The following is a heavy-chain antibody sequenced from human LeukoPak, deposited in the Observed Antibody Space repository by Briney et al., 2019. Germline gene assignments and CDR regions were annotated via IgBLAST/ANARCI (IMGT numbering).Heavy chain of an antibody. CDR2: ILTGGNT. Sequence: SETLSLTCTVSGGPISSYYWSWIRQPAGKGLEWIGRILTGGNTNYSPSLKSRVTMSGDRSKNQFSLKLSSVTAADTAVYYCARVGDSATYFDYWGQGTLVTVSS. CDR1: GGPISSYY. V-gene: IGHV4-4*07. J-gene: IGHJ4*02. D-gene: IGHD2-21*02. CDR3: ARVGDSATYFDY.